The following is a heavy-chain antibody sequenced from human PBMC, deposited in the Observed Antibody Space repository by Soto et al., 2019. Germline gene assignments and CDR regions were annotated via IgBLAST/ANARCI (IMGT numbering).Heavy chain of an antibody. CDR1: GGSISSSTYH. CDR2: AYYSGST. CDR3: ARAITVTSFDY. Sequence: SETLSLTCTVSGGSISSSTYHWGWIRQPPGKGLEWIGSAYYSGSTYYDPSLKSRVTISADTSKNQFSLKLSSVTAADTAVYYCARAITVTSFDYWGQGTLVTVS. D-gene: IGHD4-17*01. V-gene: IGHV4-39*07. J-gene: IGHJ4*02.